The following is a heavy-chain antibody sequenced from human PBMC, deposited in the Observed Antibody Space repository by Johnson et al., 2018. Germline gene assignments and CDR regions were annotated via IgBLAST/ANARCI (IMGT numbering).Heavy chain of an antibody. CDR2: IIPILGIA. CDR3: ARALWFGDLDAFDI. V-gene: IGHV1-69*09. Sequence: QVQLVESGAEVKKPGSSVKVSCKASGGTFSSYTISWVRQAPGQGLEWMGRIIPILGIANYAQKFQGRVTITADKSTSTAYMELSSPRSEDTAVYYCARALWFGDLDAFDIWGQGTMVTVSS. D-gene: IGHD3-10*01. CDR1: GGTFSSYT. J-gene: IGHJ3*02.